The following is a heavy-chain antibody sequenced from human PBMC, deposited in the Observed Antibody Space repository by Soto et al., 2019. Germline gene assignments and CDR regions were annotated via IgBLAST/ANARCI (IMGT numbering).Heavy chain of an antibody. CDR3: ARAATGSYPSAY. V-gene: IGHV1-18*04. CDR2: IAPNSVRT. CDR1: GYAFTSYG. J-gene: IGHJ4*02. Sequence: QVQLVQSGPEVKNPGASVRVSCVASGYAFTSYGVNWVRQAPGQGLEWMGWIAPNSVRTTYLPKFQGRVTMTADVSTNTAYIELRSRKYVDAGIYFCARAATGSYPSAYGGQGTLFTFSS. D-gene: IGHD3-16*01.